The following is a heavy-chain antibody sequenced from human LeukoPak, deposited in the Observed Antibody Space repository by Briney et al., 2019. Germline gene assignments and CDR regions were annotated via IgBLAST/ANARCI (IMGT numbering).Heavy chain of an antibody. CDR3: ARLVGATVYFDY. CDR1: GGTFSSYA. V-gene: IGHV1-69*05. Sequence: SVKVSCKASGGTFSSYAISWVRQAPGQGLEWMGGIIPIFGTANYAQKFQGRVTITTDESTSTAYMELSSLRSEDTAVYYCARLVGATVYFDYWGQGTLVTVSS. D-gene: IGHD1-26*01. CDR2: IIPIFGTA. J-gene: IGHJ4*02.